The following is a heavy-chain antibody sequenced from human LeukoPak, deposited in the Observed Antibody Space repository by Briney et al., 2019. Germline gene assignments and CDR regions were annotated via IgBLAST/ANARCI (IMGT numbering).Heavy chain of an antibody. J-gene: IGHJ4*02. CDR2: ISYDGSNK. CDR3: ARDYYGSGSSDY. CDR1: GFTFSSYA. Sequence: GRSLRLSCAASGFTFSSYAMHWVRQAPGKGLEWVAVISYDGSNKYYADSVKGRFTISRDNSENTLYLQMNSLRAEDTAVYYCARDYYGSGSSDYWGQGTLVTVSS. D-gene: IGHD3-10*01. V-gene: IGHV3-30*04.